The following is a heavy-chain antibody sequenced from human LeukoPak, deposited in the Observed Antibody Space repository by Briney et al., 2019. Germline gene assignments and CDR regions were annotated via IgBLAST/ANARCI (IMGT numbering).Heavy chain of an antibody. CDR1: GYTFTDYY. V-gene: IGHV1-2*02. Sequence: ASVKVSCKASGYTFTDYYIHWVRQAPGQGLEWMGWIIPNSGVTNYAQKFQGRVTMTRDTSITTAYMELSRLRSDDTAVYYCARDNREVRGGDCFDVWGKGITVTVSS. CDR3: ARDNREVRGGDCFDV. CDR2: IIPNSGVT. J-gene: IGHJ6*04. D-gene: IGHD2-21*02.